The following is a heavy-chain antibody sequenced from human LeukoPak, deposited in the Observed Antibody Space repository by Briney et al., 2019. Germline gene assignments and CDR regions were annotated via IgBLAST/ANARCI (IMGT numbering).Heavy chain of an antibody. CDR2: INPNSGGT. CDR1: GYMFTGNY. V-gene: IGHV1-2*02. CDR3: ASGTSGNYYYMDV. D-gene: IGHD1-26*01. Sequence: ASVKVSCKASGYMFTGNYIHWVRQAPGQGLEWMGWINPNSGGTNHAQKFQGRVTMTRDMSINTAYMELSSLTSDDTAVYYCASGTSGNYYYMDVWGKGTTVTVSS. J-gene: IGHJ6*03.